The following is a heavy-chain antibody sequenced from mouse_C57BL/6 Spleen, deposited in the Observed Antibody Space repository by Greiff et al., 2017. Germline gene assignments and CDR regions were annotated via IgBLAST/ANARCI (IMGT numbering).Heavy chain of an antibody. V-gene: IGHV1-4*01. J-gene: IGHJ2*01. CDR1: GYTFTSYT. CDR2: INPSSGYT. CDR3: ARYYYGSSLFDY. D-gene: IGHD1-1*01. Sequence: VQLQQSGAELARPGASVKMSCKASGYTFTSYTMHWVKQRPGQGLEWIGYINPSSGYTKYNQKFKDKATLTAYKSSSTAYMQLSSLTSEDSAVYYCARYYYGSSLFDYWGQGTTLTVSS.